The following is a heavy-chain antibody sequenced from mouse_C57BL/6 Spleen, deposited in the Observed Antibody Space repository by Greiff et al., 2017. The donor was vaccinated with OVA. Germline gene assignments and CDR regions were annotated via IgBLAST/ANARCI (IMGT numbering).Heavy chain of an antibody. CDR2: ISYDGSN. Sequence: VQLKESGPGLVKPSQSLSLTCSVTGYSITSGYYWNWIRQFPGNKLEWMGYISYDGSNNYNPSLKNRISITRDTSKNQFFLKLNSVTTEDTATYYCARERDYDGVDYWGQGTTRTVSS. V-gene: IGHV3-6*01. J-gene: IGHJ2*01. CDR1: GYSITSGYY. CDR3: ARERDYDGVDY. D-gene: IGHD2-4*01.